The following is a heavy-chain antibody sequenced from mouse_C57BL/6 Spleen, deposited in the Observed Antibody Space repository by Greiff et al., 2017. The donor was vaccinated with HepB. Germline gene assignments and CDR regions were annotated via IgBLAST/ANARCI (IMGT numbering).Heavy chain of an antibody. CDR3: ADGNAY. J-gene: IGHJ3*01. D-gene: IGHD2-1*01. Sequence: DVQLVESGGDLVKPGGSLKLSCAASGFTFSSYGMSWVRQTPDKRLEWVATISSGGSYTYYPDSVKGRFTISRDNAKNTLYLQMSSLKSEDTAMYYCADGNAYWGQGTLVTVSA. CDR1: GFTFSSYG. CDR2: ISSGGSYT. V-gene: IGHV5-6*01.